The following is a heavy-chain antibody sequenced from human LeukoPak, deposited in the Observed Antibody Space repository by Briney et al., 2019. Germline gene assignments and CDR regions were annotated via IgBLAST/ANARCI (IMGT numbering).Heavy chain of an antibody. CDR1: GGSISSSSYY. CDR2: IYYSGRT. Sequence: PSETLSLTCTVSGGSISSSSYYWVWIRPPPGKELDGLGYIYYSGRTKYNPSLKSRVTISVDTSKNQFYLKLSSVTAADTAVYYCARHNNYDSSAYYYELDYWGQGTLVTVSS. V-gene: IGHV4-61*05. CDR3: ARHNNYDSSAYYYELDY. D-gene: IGHD3-22*01. J-gene: IGHJ4*02.